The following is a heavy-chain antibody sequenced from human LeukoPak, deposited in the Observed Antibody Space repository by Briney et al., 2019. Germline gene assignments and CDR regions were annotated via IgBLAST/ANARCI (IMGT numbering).Heavy chain of an antibody. J-gene: IGHJ4*02. CDR1: GGSISNYY. Sequence: SETLSLTCTVSGGSISNYYWSWIRQPPGKGLEWIGYIHYRGSTNYNPSLKSRATISVDMSKNEFSLKLSSVTAADTAIYYCARINGHIFDYWGQGTLVTVSS. CDR3: ARINGHIFDY. V-gene: IGHV4-59*01. CDR2: IHYRGST. D-gene: IGHD5-24*01.